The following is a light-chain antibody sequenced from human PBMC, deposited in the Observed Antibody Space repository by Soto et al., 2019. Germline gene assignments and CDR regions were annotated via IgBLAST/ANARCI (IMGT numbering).Light chain of an antibody. V-gene: IGKV3-20*01. CDR2: GAS. Sequence: EIVLTQSPGTLSLSPGEGATLSCRASQSVTGSYLAWYQQKPGQAPRLLIYGASSRATGIPDRFRGSESGTDFTLTISRLEPEDFAVYYCQQYGSSPRTFGQGTKVEIK. J-gene: IGKJ1*01. CDR1: QSVTGSY. CDR3: QQYGSSPRT.